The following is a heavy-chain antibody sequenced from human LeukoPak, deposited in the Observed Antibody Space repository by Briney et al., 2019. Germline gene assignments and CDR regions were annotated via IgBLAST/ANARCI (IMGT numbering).Heavy chain of an antibody. CDR1: GFTFSSYW. CDR3: ARTYYDFWSGYYTKDYPRYYFDY. Sequence: GGSLRLSCAASGFTFSSYWMSWVRQAPGKGLEWVANIKQDGSEKYYVDSVKGRFTISRDNAKNSLYLQMNSLRAEDTAVYYCARTYYDFWSGYYTKDYPRYYFDYWGQGTLVTVSS. J-gene: IGHJ4*02. D-gene: IGHD3-3*01. V-gene: IGHV3-7*01. CDR2: IKQDGSEK.